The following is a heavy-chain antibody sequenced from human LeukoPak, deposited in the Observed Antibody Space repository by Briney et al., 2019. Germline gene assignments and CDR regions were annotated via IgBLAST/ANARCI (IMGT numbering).Heavy chain of an antibody. D-gene: IGHD3-3*01. CDR2: IIPIFGTA. CDR3: ARGPFGVVTFFDY. V-gene: IGHV1-69*05. Sequence: GASVKVSCKASGGTFSSYAISWVRQAPGQGLEWMGGIIPIFGTANYAQKFQGRVTITTDESTSTAYMELSSLRSEDTAVYYCARGPFGVVTFFDYWGQGTLVPSPQ. J-gene: IGHJ4*02. CDR1: GGTFSSYA.